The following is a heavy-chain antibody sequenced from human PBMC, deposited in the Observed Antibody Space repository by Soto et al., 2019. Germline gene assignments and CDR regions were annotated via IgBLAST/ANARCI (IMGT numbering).Heavy chain of an antibody. J-gene: IGHJ4*02. CDR2: ISPMFGAA. CDR1: GGTFNTYA. D-gene: IGHD3-10*01. Sequence: QVQLVQSGAEMKKPGSSVKVSCQSSGGTFNTYAMNWVRQAPGQGPEWMGDISPMFGAANYAPKFQGRVTRTADESTGTSYMQLSSVTSEDTALYFCAREVQVHTPAFVYWGQGTLVTVSS. V-gene: IGHV1-69*19. CDR3: AREVQVHTPAFVY.